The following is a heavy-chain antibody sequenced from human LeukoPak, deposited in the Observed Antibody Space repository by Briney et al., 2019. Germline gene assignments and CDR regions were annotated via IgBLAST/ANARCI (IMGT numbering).Heavy chain of an antibody. CDR1: GGSISSGSYY. V-gene: IGHV4-61*02. D-gene: IGHD2-21*02. CDR3: ARLVVVTALQGAEYFQH. Sequence: PSETLSLTFTVSGGSISSGSYYWSWIRQPAGKGLEWIGRIYTSGSTNYNPSLKSRVTISVDTSKNQFSLKLSSVTAADTAVYYCARLVVVTALQGAEYFQHWGQGTLVIVSS. CDR2: IYTSGST. J-gene: IGHJ1*01.